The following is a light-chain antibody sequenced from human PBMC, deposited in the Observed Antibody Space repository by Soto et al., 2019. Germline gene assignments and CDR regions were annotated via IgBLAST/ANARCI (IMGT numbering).Light chain of an antibody. CDR1: SSNIGAGYD. Sequence: QPVLTQPPSVSGAPGQRVTISCTGSSSNIGAGYDVHWYQQLPGAAPKLLIYGNTNRPSGVPDRFSGSKSDTSASLAITGLQAEDEAEYYCQSYDSSLSGSVFGGGTKLTVL. J-gene: IGLJ3*02. CDR3: QSYDSSLSGSV. V-gene: IGLV1-40*01. CDR2: GNT.